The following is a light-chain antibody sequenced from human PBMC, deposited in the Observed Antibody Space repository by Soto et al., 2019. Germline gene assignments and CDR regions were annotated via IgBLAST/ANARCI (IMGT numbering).Light chain of an antibody. J-gene: IGKJ2*01. CDR1: QSINSH. Sequence: EIVLTQSPATLSLSPGERATLSCGASQSINSHLAWYQQKPGQAPRLLIYDTSTRATGIPVRFSGSGSGTDFTLTINSLEPEDFAVYYCQQRNTWPETFGRGTKLEIK. CDR2: DTS. V-gene: IGKV3-11*01. CDR3: QQRNTWPET.